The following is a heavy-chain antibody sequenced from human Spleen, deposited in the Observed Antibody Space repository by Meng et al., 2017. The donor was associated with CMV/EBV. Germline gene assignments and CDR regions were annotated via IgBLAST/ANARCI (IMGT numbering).Heavy chain of an antibody. CDR1: GDSITTDSSD. Sequence: WPVSGDSITTDSSDWGWIRQPPGKGLQWIGNIYYSGSTYYNPSVKSRVTISVGPSRNQLSLKLNSVTAADTAFYYCARVDLNGYFDFWGQGALVTVSS. CDR3: ARVDLNGYFDF. D-gene: IGHD3-22*01. J-gene: IGHJ5*01. V-gene: IGHV4-39*07. CDR2: IYYSGST.